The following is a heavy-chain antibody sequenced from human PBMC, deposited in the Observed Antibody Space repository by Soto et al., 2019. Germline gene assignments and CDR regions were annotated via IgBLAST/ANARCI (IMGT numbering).Heavy chain of an antibody. CDR3: ARDSALYYYDSSGYFDY. V-gene: IGHV4-4*07. CDR1: GGSISSYY. CDR2: IYTSGST. D-gene: IGHD3-22*01. J-gene: IGHJ4*02. Sequence: SETLSLTCTVSGGSISSYYWSWIRQPAGKGLEWIGRIYTSGSTNYNPSLKSRVTISVDTSKNQFSLKLSSVTAADTAVYYCARDSALYYYDSSGYFDYWGQGTLVTVSS.